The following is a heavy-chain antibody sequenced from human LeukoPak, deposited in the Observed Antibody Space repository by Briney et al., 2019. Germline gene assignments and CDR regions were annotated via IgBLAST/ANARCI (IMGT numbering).Heavy chain of an antibody. D-gene: IGHD3-22*01. Sequence: GGSLPLSCAASGFTFSSYWMHWVRPAPGKGLVWVSRIKSDGSKNYADSVKGRFTISRDNAKNTVSLQMNSLRAEDTGVYYCARAPSEIGGYYPEYFRHWGQGTLVTVSS. CDR3: ARAPSEIGGYYPEYFRH. J-gene: IGHJ1*01. CDR2: IKSDGSK. CDR1: GFTFSSYW. V-gene: IGHV3-74*01.